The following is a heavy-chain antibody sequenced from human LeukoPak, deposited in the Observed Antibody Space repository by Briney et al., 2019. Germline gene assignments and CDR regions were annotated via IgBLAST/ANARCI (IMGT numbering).Heavy chain of an antibody. CDR3: ARDRVGVRGVRKSYYYYMDV. CDR2: IKQDGSEK. CDR1: GFTFSSYW. Sequence: GGSLRLSCAASGFTFSSYWMSWVRQAPGKGLEWVANIKQDGSEKYYVDSVKGRFTISRDNAKNSLYLQMNSLRAEDTAVYYCARDRVGVRGVRKSYYYYMDVWGKGTTVTISS. D-gene: IGHD3-10*01. V-gene: IGHV3-7*01. J-gene: IGHJ6*03.